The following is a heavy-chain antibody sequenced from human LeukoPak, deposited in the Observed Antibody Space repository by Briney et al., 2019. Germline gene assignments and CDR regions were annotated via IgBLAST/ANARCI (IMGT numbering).Heavy chain of an antibody. V-gene: IGHV3-30*18. CDR1: GFTFSSYG. J-gene: IGHJ4*02. Sequence: GGSLRLSCAASGFTFSSYGMHWVRQAPGKGLEWVAVISYDGSNKYYADSVKGRSTISRDNSKNTLYLQMNSLRAEDTAVYYCAKDRRRYCSGGSCLNFDYWGQGTLVTVSS. D-gene: IGHD2-15*01. CDR2: ISYDGSNK. CDR3: AKDRRRYCSGGSCLNFDY.